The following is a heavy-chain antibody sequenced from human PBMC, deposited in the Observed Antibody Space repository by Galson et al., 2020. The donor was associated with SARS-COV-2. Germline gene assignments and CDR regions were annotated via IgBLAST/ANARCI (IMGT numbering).Heavy chain of an antibody. J-gene: IGHJ4*02. CDR3: ARGKDYGGNAYYFDD. Sequence: SETLSLTCAVSGDSISSGGYSWSWIRQPPGKGLEWIGYIYHSGSTYYNPSLKSRVTISVDRSKNQFSLKLSSVTAADTAVYYCARGKDYGGNAYYFDDWGQGTLVTVSS. D-gene: IGHD4-17*01. CDR1: GDSISSGGYS. CDR2: IYHSGST. V-gene: IGHV4-30-2*01.